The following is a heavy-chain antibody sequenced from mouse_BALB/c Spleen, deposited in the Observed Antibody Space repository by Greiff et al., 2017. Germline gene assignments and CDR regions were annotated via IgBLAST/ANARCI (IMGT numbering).Heavy chain of an antibody. CDR1: GFTFSDYY. CDR3: ARERGSTGWFAY. CDR2: ISDGGSYT. Sequence: DVKLVESGGGLVKPGGSLKLSCAASGFTFSDYYMYWVRQTPEKRLEWVATISDGGSYTYYPDSVKGRFTISRDNAKNNLYLQMSSLKSEDTAMYYCARERGSTGWFAYWGQGTLVTVSA. J-gene: IGHJ3*01. V-gene: IGHV5-4*02. D-gene: IGHD4-1*02.